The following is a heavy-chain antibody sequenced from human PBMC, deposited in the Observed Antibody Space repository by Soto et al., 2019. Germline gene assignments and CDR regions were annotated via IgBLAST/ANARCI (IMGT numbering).Heavy chain of an antibody. V-gene: IGHV1-46*01. Sequence: QVQLVQSGAEVKKPGASVKVSCKASGYTFTSYYMHWVRQAPGQGLEWMGIINPSGGSTSYAQKFQGRVTMTRDTSTSTVYMELSSLRSEDTAVYYCARERQLGGGGYYYYGMDVWGQGTTVTVSS. CDR1: GYTFTSYY. CDR3: ARERQLGGGGYYYYGMDV. D-gene: IGHD6-6*01. CDR2: INPSGGST. J-gene: IGHJ6*02.